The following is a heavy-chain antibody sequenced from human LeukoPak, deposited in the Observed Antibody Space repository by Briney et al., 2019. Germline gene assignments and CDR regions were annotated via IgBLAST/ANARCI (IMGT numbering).Heavy chain of an antibody. Sequence: PGGSLRLSCAATGFTFDDYTMHWVRQPPGKGLEWFSLFSWDGVTTYYADSVKGRFTISRDSGKNSLYLQMNSLTTEDTAFYYCAKGGGGSEMDYWGQGTLVTVSS. CDR3: AKGGGGSEMDY. V-gene: IGHV3-43*01. CDR2: FSWDGVTT. D-gene: IGHD1-26*01. CDR1: GFTFDDYT. J-gene: IGHJ4*02.